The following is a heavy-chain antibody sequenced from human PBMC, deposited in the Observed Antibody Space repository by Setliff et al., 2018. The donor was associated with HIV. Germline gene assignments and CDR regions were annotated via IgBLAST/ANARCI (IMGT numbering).Heavy chain of an antibody. CDR1: GYTLSDLS. CDR2: FDAEDDDV. D-gene: IGHD3-22*01. V-gene: IGHV1-24*01. CDR3: ATVSYYFDRSAYLGVFDN. Sequence: GASVKVSCKVPGYTLSDLSIHWVRQTGKKGLEWMGGFDAEDDDVIYAQKFQGRLTVSEDTTTNGAYMELTSLEYDDTAVYFCATVSYYFDRSAYLGVFDNWGQGTLVTVSS. J-gene: IGHJ4*02.